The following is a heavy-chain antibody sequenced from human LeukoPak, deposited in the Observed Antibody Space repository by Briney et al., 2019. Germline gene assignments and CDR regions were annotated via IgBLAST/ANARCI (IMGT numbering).Heavy chain of an antibody. CDR3: ARDSSRNCGGDCYSRYLQY. CDR2: IWYDGSNK. V-gene: IGHV3-33*08. CDR1: GFTVSSNY. Sequence: GGSLRLSCAASGFTVSSNYMSWVRQAPGKGLEWVAVIWYDGSNKDYADSVKGRFTISRDNSKNTLYLQMNSLRAEDTAVYYCARDSSRNCGGDCYSRYLQYWGQGTLVTVFS. D-gene: IGHD2-21*02. J-gene: IGHJ1*01.